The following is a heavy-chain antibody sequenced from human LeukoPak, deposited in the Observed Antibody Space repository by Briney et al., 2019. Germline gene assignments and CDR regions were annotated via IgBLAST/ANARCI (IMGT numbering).Heavy chain of an antibody. CDR3: ARDRSRTAMVPYYYYGMDV. J-gene: IGHJ6*02. D-gene: IGHD5-18*01. CDR1: GFTFSSYG. CDR2: ISYDGSNK. V-gene: IGHV3-30*03. Sequence: GGSLRLSCAASGFTFSSYGMHWVRQAPGKGLEWVAVISYDGSNKYYADSVKGRFTISRDNSKNTLYLQMNSLRAEDTAVYYCARDRSRTAMVPYYYYGMDVWGQGTTVTVSS.